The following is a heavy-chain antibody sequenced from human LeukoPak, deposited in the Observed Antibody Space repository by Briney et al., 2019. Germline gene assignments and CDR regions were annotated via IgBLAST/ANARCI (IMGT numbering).Heavy chain of an antibody. CDR2: IISSSSYI. CDR3: ARSDYYGSGTPDY. V-gene: IGHV3-21*01. J-gene: IGHJ4*02. CDR1: GFTFSSYS. Sequence: GGPLRLSCAASGFTFSSYSMNWLRQPPGKALEWVSYIISSSSYIYYADSVKGRLTISRDNAKNSLYLQMSSLRAEDTTVYYCARSDYYGSGTPDYWGQGTLSPSPQ. D-gene: IGHD3-10*01.